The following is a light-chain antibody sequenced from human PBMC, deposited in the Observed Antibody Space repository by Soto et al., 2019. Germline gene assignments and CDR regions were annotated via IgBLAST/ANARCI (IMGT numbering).Light chain of an antibody. CDR3: AAWDDSLNGVV. V-gene: IGLV1-44*01. CDR1: TPNIGSNT. CDR2: GNI. Sequence: QSVLTQPPSASGPPGQRVPIPFPGGTPNIGSNTENWYRQLPGTAPKLLIFGNIQRPSGVPDRFSGSKSGTSASVATSGLQSEDEADYYCAAWDDSLNGVVFGGGTKLTVL. J-gene: IGLJ2*01.